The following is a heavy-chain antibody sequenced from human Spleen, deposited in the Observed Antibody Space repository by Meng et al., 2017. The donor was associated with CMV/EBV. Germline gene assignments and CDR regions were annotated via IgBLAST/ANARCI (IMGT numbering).Heavy chain of an antibody. CDR3: ARPNTLGYSSNYGLDV. J-gene: IGHJ6*02. D-gene: IGHD5-18*01. V-gene: IGHV5-51*01. Sequence: GGSLKISCKSSGYRFTSYWIGWVRQMPGNGLEWMGVIFPDDSDARYSPSFQGQVTISADKSISTAYLQWSSLKASDTAIYYCARPNTLGYSSNYGLDVWGQGTTVTVSS. CDR2: IFPDDSDA. CDR1: GYRFTSYW.